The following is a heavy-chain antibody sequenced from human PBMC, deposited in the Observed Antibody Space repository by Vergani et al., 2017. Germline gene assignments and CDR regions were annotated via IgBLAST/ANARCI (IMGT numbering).Heavy chain of an antibody. CDR2: INPNSGGT. V-gene: IGHV1-2*02. CDR3: ARLRRSDTTYGMDV. J-gene: IGHJ6*02. CDR1: GYTFTGYY. Sequence: QVQLVQSGAEVKKPGASVKVSCKASGYTFTGYYMHWVRQAPGQGLEWMGWINPNSGGTNYAQKFPGRVTMTRDTSISTAYMELSRLRSEDTAVYYWARLRRSDTTYGMDVWGQGTTVTVSS. D-gene: IGHD3-3*01.